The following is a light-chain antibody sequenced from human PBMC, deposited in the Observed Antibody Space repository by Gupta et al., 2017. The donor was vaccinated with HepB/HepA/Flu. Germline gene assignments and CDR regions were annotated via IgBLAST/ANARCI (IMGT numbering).Light chain of an antibody. CDR3: QQHNNWPIT. CDR2: DGS. Sequence: EIVLTQSPATLSLSPGERATLSCRASQSIGSQLAWYQQNRGQPPRLLIYDGSDRATGIPPRFSGSGSGTDFTLTISSREPEDFAVYNCQQHNNWPITFGQGTRLESK. J-gene: IGKJ5*01. CDR1: QSIGSQ. V-gene: IGKV3-11*01.